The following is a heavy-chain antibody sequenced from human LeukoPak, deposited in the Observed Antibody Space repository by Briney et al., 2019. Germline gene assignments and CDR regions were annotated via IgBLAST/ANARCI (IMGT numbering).Heavy chain of an antibody. CDR1: GFIVSGDF. CDR3: ARERGRGRDSPWFDY. D-gene: IGHD1-26*01. V-gene: IGHV3-53*01. Sequence: GSLRLSCAASGFIVSGDFMSWVRQAPGKGLEWVSVIYSDGSTYYAVSVEGRFTISRDNSKSTLDLQMTGLRAEDTAVYYCARERGRGRDSPWFDYWGQGTLVTVSS. J-gene: IGHJ4*02. CDR2: IYSDGST.